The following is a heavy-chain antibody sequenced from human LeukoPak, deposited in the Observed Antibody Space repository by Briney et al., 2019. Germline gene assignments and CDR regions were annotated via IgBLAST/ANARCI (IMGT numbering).Heavy chain of an antibody. J-gene: IGHJ3*02. CDR2: INHIGST. Sequence: PSETLFLTCAVYGGSFSGYNWSWIRQPPGKGLEWIGEINHIGSTNYNPSLKSRVTISVDTSKNQFSLKLTSVTVADTAVYYCARRRLFLAHAFDIWGQGTMVTVSS. CDR1: GGSFSGYN. V-gene: IGHV4-34*01. D-gene: IGHD4/OR15-4a*01. CDR3: ARRRLFLAHAFDI.